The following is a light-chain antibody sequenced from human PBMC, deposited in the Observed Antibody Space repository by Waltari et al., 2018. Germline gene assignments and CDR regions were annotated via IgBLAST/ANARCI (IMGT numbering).Light chain of an antibody. CDR2: QAS. CDR1: ESISSW. J-gene: IGKJ1*01. CDR3: LQYTGNVWT. V-gene: IGKV1-5*03. Sequence: DIQMTQSPSILSASVGDRVTNTCRASESISSWLALYQQKLGKAPKLLIYQASRLQSGVPSRFSASGSGREFTLTISGLQPDDFASYYCLQYTGNVWTFGQGTKVEVQ.